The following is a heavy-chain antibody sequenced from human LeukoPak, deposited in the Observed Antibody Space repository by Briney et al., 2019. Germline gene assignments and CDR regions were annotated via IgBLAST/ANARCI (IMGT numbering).Heavy chain of an antibody. V-gene: IGHV4-34*01. J-gene: IGHJ6*03. Sequence: SETLSLTCAVYGGSFSGYYWSWIRQPPGKGLEWIGEINHSGSTNYNPSLKSRVTISVDTSKNQFSLKPSSVTAADTAVYYCARGLHDYGLYYYYYYMDVRGKGTTVTVSS. D-gene: IGHD4-17*01. CDR1: GGSFSGYY. CDR2: INHSGST. CDR3: ARGLHDYGLYYYYYYMDV.